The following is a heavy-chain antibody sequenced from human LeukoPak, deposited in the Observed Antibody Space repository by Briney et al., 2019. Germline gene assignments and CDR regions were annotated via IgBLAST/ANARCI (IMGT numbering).Heavy chain of an antibody. V-gene: IGHV4-39*01. CDR1: GGSISSSSYY. Sequence: SETLSLTCTVSGGSISSSSYYWGWIRQSPGKGLEWIGSMYYRGSTYYNPSLKSRVTLSVDTPKNQFSLKLSSVTAADTAVYYCARYSGSYSGFDYWGQGTLVTVSS. D-gene: IGHD1-26*01. CDR3: ARYSGSYSGFDY. CDR2: MYYRGST. J-gene: IGHJ4*02.